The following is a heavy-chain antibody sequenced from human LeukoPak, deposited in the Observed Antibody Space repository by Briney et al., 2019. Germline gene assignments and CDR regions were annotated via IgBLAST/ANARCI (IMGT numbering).Heavy chain of an antibody. Sequence: GESLQISCKGSGYSFTSYWIGWVRQMPGKGLEWMGIIYPGDSDTRYSPSFQGQVTISADKSISTAYLQWSSLKASDTAMYYCARLNTIFGVVDYYYMDVWGKGTTVTVSS. CDR2: IYPGDSDT. CDR1: GYSFTSYW. D-gene: IGHD3-3*01. CDR3: ARLNTIFGVVDYYYMDV. J-gene: IGHJ6*03. V-gene: IGHV5-51*01.